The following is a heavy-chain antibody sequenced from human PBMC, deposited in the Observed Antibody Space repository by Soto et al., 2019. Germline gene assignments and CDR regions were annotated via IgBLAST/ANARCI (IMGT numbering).Heavy chain of an antibody. Sequence: QVQLVESGGGVVQPGRSLRLSCAASGFTFSSYAMHWVRQAPGKGLEWVAVISYDGSNKYYADSVKGRFTISRDNSKNTLYLQMYSLRAEDTAVYYCAREYDILTDGNWFDPWGQGTLVTVSS. CDR2: ISYDGSNK. J-gene: IGHJ5*02. CDR3: AREYDILTDGNWFDP. CDR1: GFTFSSYA. V-gene: IGHV3-30-3*01. D-gene: IGHD3-9*01.